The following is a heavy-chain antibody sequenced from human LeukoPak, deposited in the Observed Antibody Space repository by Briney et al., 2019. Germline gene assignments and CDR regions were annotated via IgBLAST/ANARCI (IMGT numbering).Heavy chain of an antibody. J-gene: IGHJ3*02. D-gene: IGHD2-2*01. CDR2: ISSSSSTI. Sequence: PGGSLRLSCAASGFTFSTYSMNWDRQAPGRGLEWVSYISSSSSTIYYADSVKGRFTISRDNAKNSLYLQMNSLRAEDTAVYYCARDICSSTNCHDAFDIWGQGTMVTVSS. CDR3: ARDICSSTNCHDAFDI. V-gene: IGHV3-48*01. CDR1: GFTFSTYS.